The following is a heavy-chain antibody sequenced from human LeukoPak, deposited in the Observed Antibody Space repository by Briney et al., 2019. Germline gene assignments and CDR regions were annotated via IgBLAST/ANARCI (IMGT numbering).Heavy chain of an antibody. CDR1: GYTFTNYH. Sequence: ASVKVSCKASGYTFTNYHIHWVRQATGQGLEWMGWINPNTDDRGYAQRFQGRVTITRDTSRTTAYMELRSLTSEDTAVYFCARTASFTAPGYDYGGGGTLVTVSS. D-gene: IGHD1-14*01. CDR3: ARTASFTAPGYDY. V-gene: IGHV1-8*03. J-gene: IGHJ4*02. CDR2: INPNTDDR.